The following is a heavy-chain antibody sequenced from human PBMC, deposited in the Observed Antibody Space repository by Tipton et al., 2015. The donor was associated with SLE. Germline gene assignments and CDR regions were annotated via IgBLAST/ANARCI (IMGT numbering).Heavy chain of an antibody. D-gene: IGHD1-20*01. V-gene: IGHV4-59*11. CDR1: GGSISSHY. J-gene: IGHJ4*02. Sequence: PGLVKPSETLSLTCTVSGGSISSHYWSWIRQPPGKGLEWIGYIYYSGSTNYNPSLKSRVTISVDTSKNQFSLKLSSVTAADTAVYYCARAVDNWNPWEWGQGTLVTVSS. CDR2: IYYSGST. CDR3: ARAVDNWNPWE.